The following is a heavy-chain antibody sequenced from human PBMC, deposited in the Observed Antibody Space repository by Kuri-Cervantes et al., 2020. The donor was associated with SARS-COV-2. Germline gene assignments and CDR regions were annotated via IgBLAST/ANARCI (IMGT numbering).Heavy chain of an antibody. D-gene: IGHD3-10*01. CDR3: AKAMVAMVPFYYYYGMDV. Sequence: GESLKISCAASGFTFRSYGMHWVRQAPGKGLEWVAVISYDGSNKYYADSVKGRFTISRDNSKNSLYLQMNSLRAEDTALYYCAKAMVAMVPFYYYYGMDVWGQGTTVTVSS. CDR1: GFTFRSYG. V-gene: IGHV3-30*18. J-gene: IGHJ6*02. CDR2: ISYDGSNK.